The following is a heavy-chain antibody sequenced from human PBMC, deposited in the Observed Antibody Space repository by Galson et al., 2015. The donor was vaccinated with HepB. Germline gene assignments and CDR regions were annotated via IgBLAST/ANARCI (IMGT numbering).Heavy chain of an antibody. CDR2: ISYDGSNK. Sequence: SLRLSCAASGFTFSSYAMHWVRQAPGKGLEWVAVISYDGSNKYYADSVKGRFTISRDNSKNTLYLQMNSLRAEDTAVYYCARDGYGSGSYYLVYSDYWGQGTLVTVSS. V-gene: IGHV3-30*04. CDR3: ARDGYGSGSYYLVYSDY. D-gene: IGHD3-10*01. CDR1: GFTFSSYA. J-gene: IGHJ4*02.